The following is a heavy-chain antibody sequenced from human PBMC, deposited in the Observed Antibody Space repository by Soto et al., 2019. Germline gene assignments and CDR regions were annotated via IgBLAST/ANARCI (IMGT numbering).Heavy chain of an antibody. V-gene: IGHV2-5*02. CDR1: WVSLPTSGGG. CDR2: IYWDDDK. Sequence: GAWPTLVNPPQNLTLTCTFSWVSLPTSGGGVGWIRQPPRKALEWLALIYWDDDKRYSPSLKSRLTVTKDTSKNQVVLTMTNMDPVDTATYYCVHRPETVTFDYWGQGTLVTVSS. J-gene: IGHJ4*02. CDR3: VHRPETVTFDY. D-gene: IGHD5-18*01.